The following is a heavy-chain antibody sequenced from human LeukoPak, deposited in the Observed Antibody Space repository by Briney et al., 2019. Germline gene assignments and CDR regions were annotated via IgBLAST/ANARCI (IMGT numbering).Heavy chain of an antibody. Sequence: ASVKVSCKASGYTFNSYGINWVRQAPGQGLEWMGWISPYNGNTNYAQKFQGRVTITTDTSTSTAYMDLRSLRSDDTAVYSCAREQVRSIAAPEAIDIWDQGTMVTVSS. CDR3: AREQVRSIAAPEAIDI. CDR2: ISPYNGNT. D-gene: IGHD6-6*01. V-gene: IGHV1-18*01. J-gene: IGHJ3*02. CDR1: GYTFNSYG.